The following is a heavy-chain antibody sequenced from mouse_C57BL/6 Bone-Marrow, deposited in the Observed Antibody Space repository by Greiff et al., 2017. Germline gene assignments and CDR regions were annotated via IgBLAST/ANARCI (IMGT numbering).Heavy chain of an antibody. D-gene: IGHD1-1*01. J-gene: IGHJ2*01. V-gene: IGHV1-81*01. Sequence: QVQLQESGAELARPGASVKLSCKASGYTFTSYGIRWVKQRTGQGLEWIGEIYPRSGNTYYNEKFKGKATLTADKSSSTAYMELRSLTSEDSAVYFCARPSYGSGFYYFDCWGQGTTLTVSS. CDR1: GYTFTSYG. CDR2: IYPRSGNT. CDR3: ARPSYGSGFYYFDC.